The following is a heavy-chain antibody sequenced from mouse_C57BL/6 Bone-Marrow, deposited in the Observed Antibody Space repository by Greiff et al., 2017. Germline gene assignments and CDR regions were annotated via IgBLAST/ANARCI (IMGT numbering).Heavy chain of an antibody. V-gene: IGHV3-6*01. CDR3: AREGYYGNYNWYFDV. J-gene: IGHJ1*03. CDR2: ISYDGSN. CDR1: GYSITSGYY. Sequence: EVQLMESGPGLVKPSQSLSLTCSVTGYSITSGYYWNWIRQFPGNKLEWMGYISYDGSNNYNPSLKNRISITRDTSKNQFFLKLNSVTTEDTATYYCAREGYYGNYNWYFDVWGTGTTVTVSS. D-gene: IGHD2-1*01.